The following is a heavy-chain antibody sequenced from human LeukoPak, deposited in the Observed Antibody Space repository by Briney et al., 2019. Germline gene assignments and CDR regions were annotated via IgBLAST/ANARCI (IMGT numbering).Heavy chain of an antibody. J-gene: IGHJ6*02. CDR2: MNPNSGNT. Sequence: ASVKVSCKASGYTFTSYDINWVRQATGQGLGWMGWMNPNSGNTGYAQKFQGRVTMTRNTSISTAYMELSSLRSEDTAVYYCASFDSSTSYYYYGMDVWGQGTTVTVFS. D-gene: IGHD2-2*01. V-gene: IGHV1-8*01. CDR1: GYTFTSYD. CDR3: ASFDSSTSYYYYGMDV.